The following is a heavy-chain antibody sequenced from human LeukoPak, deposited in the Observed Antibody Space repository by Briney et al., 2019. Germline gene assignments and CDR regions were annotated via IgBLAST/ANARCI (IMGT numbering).Heavy chain of an antibody. CDR1: GGTFSSYA. CDR2: IIPIFGTA. CDR3: ARLVRGVIIKVGYAFDI. J-gene: IGHJ3*02. Sequence: AASVKVSCKASGGTFSSYAISWVRQAPGQGLEWMGGIIPIFGTADYAQKFQGRVTITTDESTSTAYMELSSLRSEDTAVYYCARLVRGVIIKVGYAFDIWGQGTMVTVSS. V-gene: IGHV1-69*05. D-gene: IGHD3-10*01.